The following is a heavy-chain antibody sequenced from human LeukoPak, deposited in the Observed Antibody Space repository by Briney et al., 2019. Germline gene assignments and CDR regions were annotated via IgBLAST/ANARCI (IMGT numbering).Heavy chain of an antibody. CDR1: GGSISSYY. CDR2: IYTSGST. J-gene: IGHJ3*02. CDR3: ARDHYYDSSGYTPAGAAFDI. V-gene: IGHV4-4*07. D-gene: IGHD3-22*01. Sequence: PSETLSLTCTVSGGSISSYYWSWIRQPAGKGLEWIGRIYTSGSTNYNPSLKSRVTMSVDTSKNQFSLKLSSVTAADTAVYYCARDHYYDSSGYTPAGAAFDIWGRGTMVTVSS.